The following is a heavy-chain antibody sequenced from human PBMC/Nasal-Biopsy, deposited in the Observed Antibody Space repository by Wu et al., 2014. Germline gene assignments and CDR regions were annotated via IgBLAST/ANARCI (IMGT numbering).Heavy chain of an antibody. CDR1: GFTFRNYA. J-gene: IGHJ4*02. D-gene: IGHD6-25*01. CDR2: IIGSGDTT. V-gene: IGHV3-23*01. CDR3: AIMIAAGRSY. Sequence: LRLSCAASGFTFRNYAMTWVRQAPGKGLEWVSAIIGSGDTTYSADSVKGRFTISRDNSKNTLYLQMNSLRAEDSAVYYCAIMIAAGRSYWGQGTLVTVSS.